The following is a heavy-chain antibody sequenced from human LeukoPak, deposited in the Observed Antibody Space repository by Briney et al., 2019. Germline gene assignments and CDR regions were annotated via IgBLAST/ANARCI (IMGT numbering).Heavy chain of an antibody. CDR3: ARESLLWFGELLSNEPLFDY. J-gene: IGHJ4*02. Sequence: ASVKASCKASGYTFTGYYMHWVRQAPGQGLEWMGWINPNSGGTNYAQKFQGRVTMTRDTSISTAYMELSRLRSDDTAVYYCARESLLWFGELLSNEPLFDYWGQGTLVTVSS. CDR1: GYTFTGYY. CDR2: INPNSGGT. V-gene: IGHV1-2*02. D-gene: IGHD3-10*01.